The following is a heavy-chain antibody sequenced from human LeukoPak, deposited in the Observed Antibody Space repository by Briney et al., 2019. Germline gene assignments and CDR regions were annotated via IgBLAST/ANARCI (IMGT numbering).Heavy chain of an antibody. CDR1: GGSISSYY. CDR2: IYYSGST. J-gene: IGHJ3*02. D-gene: IGHD3-22*01. Sequence: PSETLSLTCTVPGGSISSYYWSWIRQPPGKGLEWIGYIYYSGSTNYNPSLKSRVTISVDTSKNQFSLKLSSVTAADTAVYYCARAPFDYYDSSGYYFDAFDIWGQGTMVTVSS. CDR3: ARAPFDYYDSSGYYFDAFDI. V-gene: IGHV4-59*01.